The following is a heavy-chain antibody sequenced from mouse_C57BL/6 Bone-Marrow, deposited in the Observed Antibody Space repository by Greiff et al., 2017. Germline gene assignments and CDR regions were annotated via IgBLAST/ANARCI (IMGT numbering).Heavy chain of an antibody. D-gene: IGHD1-1*02. J-gene: IGHJ4*01. CDR1: GYTFTSYW. V-gene: IGHV1-69*01. CDR3: ARSGLWDY. CDR2: IDPSDSYT. Sequence: VQLQQPGAELVMPGASVKLSCKASGYTFTSYWMHWVKQRPGQGLEWIGEIDPSDSYTNYNQKFKGKSTLTVDKSSSTAYMQLSSLTSEDSAVYYCARSGLWDYWGQGTSVTVSS.